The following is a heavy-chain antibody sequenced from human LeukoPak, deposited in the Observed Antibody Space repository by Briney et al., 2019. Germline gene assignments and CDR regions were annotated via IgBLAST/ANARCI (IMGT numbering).Heavy chain of an antibody. CDR2: IKQDGSDK. J-gene: IGHJ4*02. V-gene: IGHV3-7*01. CDR1: GFIFSSYW. CDR3: ARDRGWLQFDY. Sequence: PGGSLRLSCAGSGFIFSSYWMSWVRQAPGKGLEWVANIKQDGSDKYYVDSVKGRFTISRDNAKNSLYLQMNSLRAEDTAVYYCARDRGWLQFDYWGQGTLVTVSS. D-gene: IGHD5-24*01.